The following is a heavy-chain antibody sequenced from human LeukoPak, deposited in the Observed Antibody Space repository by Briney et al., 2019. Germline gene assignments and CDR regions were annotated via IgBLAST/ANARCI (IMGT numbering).Heavy chain of an antibody. V-gene: IGHV3-53*01. CDR2: IYNGGAT. D-gene: IGHD2-2*01. Sequence: GGSLRLSCAASGFIVGNYYMNWVRQAPGKGLECVSVIYNGGATYYADSVKGRFTISRDNSKSTLYLQMNSLRAEDTAVYFCAREYGSGTFDWGQGTLVTVSS. CDR3: AREYGSGTFD. CDR1: GFIVGNYY. J-gene: IGHJ4*02.